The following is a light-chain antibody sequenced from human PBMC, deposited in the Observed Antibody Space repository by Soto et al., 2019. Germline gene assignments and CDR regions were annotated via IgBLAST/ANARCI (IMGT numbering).Light chain of an antibody. J-gene: IGKJ4*01. V-gene: IGKV1-33*01. CDR1: QAISNY. CDR3: QQSDSLPLT. CDR2: DAS. Sequence: DIQMTQSPSSLSASVGDRVTVTCQASQAISNYLNWYQQKTGQAPMLLIYDASNLETGVPSRFSGSGSGTDFTFSISSLQPEDIATYYCQQSDSLPLTFGGGTKV.